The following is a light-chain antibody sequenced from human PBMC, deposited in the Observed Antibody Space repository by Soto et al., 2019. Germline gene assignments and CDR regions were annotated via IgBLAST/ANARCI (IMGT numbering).Light chain of an antibody. Sequence: EIVLTQSPATLSLSPGERGTLSCRASQSVSSNLAWYQQKPGQAPRLLIYDASNRATGIPARFSGSGSGTDFTLPISTLEPEDFAVYYCQQRSDWFTFAQGTRLEIK. CDR2: DAS. J-gene: IGKJ5*01. CDR1: QSVSSN. V-gene: IGKV3-11*01. CDR3: QQRSDWFT.